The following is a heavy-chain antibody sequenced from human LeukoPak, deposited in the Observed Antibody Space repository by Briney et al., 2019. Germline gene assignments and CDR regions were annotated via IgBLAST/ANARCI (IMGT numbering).Heavy chain of an antibody. Sequence: GESLKISCKGSGYSFTSYWIGWVRQMPGKGLEWMGIIYPGDSDTRYSPSFQGQVTISADKSISTAYLQWSSLKASDTAMYYCATTPGVVVITHYYFDYWGQGTLVTVSS. CDR1: GYSFTSYW. V-gene: IGHV5-51*01. CDR2: IYPGDSDT. CDR3: ATTPGVVVITHYYFDY. J-gene: IGHJ4*02. D-gene: IGHD3-22*01.